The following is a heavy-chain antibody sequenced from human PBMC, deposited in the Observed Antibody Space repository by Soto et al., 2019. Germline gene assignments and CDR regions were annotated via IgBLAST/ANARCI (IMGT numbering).Heavy chain of an antibody. CDR1: GGSISSGGYY. Sequence: SETLSLTCTVSGGSISSGGYYWSWIRQHPGKGLEWIGYIYYSGSTYYNPSLKSRVTISVDTSKNQFSLKLSSVTAADTAVYYCARDLIAATSGYYYYYGMDVWGQGTTVTVSS. V-gene: IGHV4-31*03. D-gene: IGHD6-6*01. CDR3: ARDLIAATSGYYYYYGMDV. CDR2: IYYSGST. J-gene: IGHJ6*02.